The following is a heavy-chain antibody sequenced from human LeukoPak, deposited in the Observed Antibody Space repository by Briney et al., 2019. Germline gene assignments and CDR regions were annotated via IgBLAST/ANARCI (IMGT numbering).Heavy chain of an antibody. CDR3: ARSIVGVRKRNDY. CDR2: MNPNSGDT. D-gene: IGHD1-26*01. CDR1: GYTFTNYD. V-gene: IGHV1-8*01. J-gene: IGHJ4*02. Sequence: ASVNVSFKSSGYTFTNYDIIWVRQASGQGLEWMGWMNPNSGDTGYAQKFQGRVTMTRTTSISTAYMELTSMTSEDSAVYYCARSIVGVRKRNDYWGQGTLATVSS.